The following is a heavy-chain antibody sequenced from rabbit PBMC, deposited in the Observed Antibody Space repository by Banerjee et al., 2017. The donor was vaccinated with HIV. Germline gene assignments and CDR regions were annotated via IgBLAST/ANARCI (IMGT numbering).Heavy chain of an antibody. CDR2: INAITGKA. CDR3: ARVPSVESGMRL. J-gene: IGHJ4*01. V-gene: IGHV1S45*01. D-gene: IGHD1-1*01. Sequence: QEQLVVSGGGLVQPGGSLKLSCTASGFSFSNKAVMCWVLQAPGKGLEWIACINAITGKAVYASWAKGRFPVSKTASTAVTLQMTTLAAADTAPYFCARVPSVESGMRLWGPGTLVTFS. CDR1: GFSFSNKAV.